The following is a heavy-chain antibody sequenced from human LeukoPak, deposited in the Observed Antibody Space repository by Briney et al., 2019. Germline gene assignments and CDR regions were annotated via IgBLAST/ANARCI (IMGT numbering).Heavy chain of an antibody. V-gene: IGHV4-34*01. CDR3: AAQYSGYVRLDY. CDR2: ISHSGST. J-gene: IGHJ4*02. Sequence: KPSETLSLTCAVYGGSFSGYYWSWIRQPPGKGLEWIGEISHSGSTNYNPSLKGRVTISVDTSKNQFSLKLSSVTAADTAVYYCAAQYSGYVRLDYWGQGTLVTVSS. D-gene: IGHD5-12*01. CDR1: GGSFSGYY.